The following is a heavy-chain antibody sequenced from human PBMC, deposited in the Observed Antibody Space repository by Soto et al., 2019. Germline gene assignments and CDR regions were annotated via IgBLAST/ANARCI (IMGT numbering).Heavy chain of an antibody. Sequence: GGSLRLSCAASGFTFSSYAMSWVRQAPGKGLEWVSAISGNGGYTYYADSVKGRFTISRDSSENTLSLQMNSLRAEDTAVYYCAKTNKYSRGPHESWGQGTLVTVSS. CDR2: ISGNGGYT. CDR1: GFTFSSYA. D-gene: IGHD6-19*01. J-gene: IGHJ5*02. V-gene: IGHV3-23*01. CDR3: AKTNKYSRGPHES.